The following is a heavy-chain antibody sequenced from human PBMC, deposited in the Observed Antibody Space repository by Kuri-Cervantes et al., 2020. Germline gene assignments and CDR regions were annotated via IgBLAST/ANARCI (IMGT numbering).Heavy chain of an antibody. CDR1: GGSISSYY. CDR3: ARAQNYYGMDV. V-gene: IGHV4-59*01. CDR2: IYYSGST. Sequence: SETLSLTCTVSGGSISSYYWSWIRQPPGKGLEWIGYIYYSGSTNYNPSQKSRLTISVDTSNNQFSLKLSSVTAADTAVYYCARAQNYYGMDVWGQGTTVTVSS. J-gene: IGHJ6*02.